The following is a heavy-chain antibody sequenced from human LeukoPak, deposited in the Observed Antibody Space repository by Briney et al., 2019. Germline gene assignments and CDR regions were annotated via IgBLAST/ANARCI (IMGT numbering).Heavy chain of an antibody. D-gene: IGHD6-19*01. J-gene: IGHJ3*02. CDR2: IYYSGST. CDR1: GGSMSSNY. Sequence: SETLSLTCTVSGGSMSSNYWSWIRVPPGKGLGWIGYIYYSGSTEYNPSLKSRVSISVATSKNQFSLSLGSVTAADTAVYYCARHGGISSGAFDIWGQGTMVTVSS. CDR3: ARHGGISSGAFDI. V-gene: IGHV4-59*08.